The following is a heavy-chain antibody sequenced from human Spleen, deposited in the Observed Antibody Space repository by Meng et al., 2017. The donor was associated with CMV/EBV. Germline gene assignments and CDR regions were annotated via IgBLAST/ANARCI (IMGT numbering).Heavy chain of an antibody. D-gene: IGHD2-15*01. V-gene: IGHV3-74*01. CDR2: INSDGSST. J-gene: IGHJ4*02. CDR3: ARVGLGYCSGGSCYSDFDY. Sequence: LSLTCAASGFTFSSYWMHWVRQAPGKGLVWVSRINSDGSSTSYADSVKGRFTISRDNAKNTLYLQMNSLRAEDTAVYYCARVGLGYCSGGSCYSDFDYWGQGTLVTVSS. CDR1: GFTFSSYW.